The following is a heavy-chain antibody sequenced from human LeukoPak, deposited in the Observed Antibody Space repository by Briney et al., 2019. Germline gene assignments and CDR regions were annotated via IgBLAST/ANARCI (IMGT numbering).Heavy chain of an antibody. CDR1: GGSISSYY. J-gene: IGHJ4*02. D-gene: IGHD3-3*01. V-gene: IGHV4-34*01. CDR3: ARINLHTIFGVVTTSLYYFDY. Sequence: PSETLSLTCTVSGGSISSYYWSWIRQPPGKGLEWIGEINHSGSTNYNPSLKSRVTISVDTSKNQFSLKLSSVTAADTAVYYCARINLHTIFGVVTTSLYYFDYWGQGTLVTVSS. CDR2: INHSGST.